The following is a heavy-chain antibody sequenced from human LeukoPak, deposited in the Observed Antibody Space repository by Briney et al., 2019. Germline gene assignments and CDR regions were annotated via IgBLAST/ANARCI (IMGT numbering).Heavy chain of an antibody. CDR3: ARDLNYDSSGYRPGENYYYYMDV. CDR2: IIPIFGTA. D-gene: IGHD3-22*01. CDR1: GGTFSSYA. J-gene: IGHJ6*03. Sequence: SVKVSCKASGGTFSSYAISWLRQAPGQGLEWMGRIIPIFGTANYAQKFQGRVTITTDESTSTAYMELSSLRSEDTAVYYCARDLNYDSSGYRPGENYYYYMDVWGKGTTVTVSS. V-gene: IGHV1-69*05.